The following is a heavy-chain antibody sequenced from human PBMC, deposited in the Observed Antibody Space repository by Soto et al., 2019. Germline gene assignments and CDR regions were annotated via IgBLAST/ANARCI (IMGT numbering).Heavy chain of an antibody. CDR2: INAGNGNT. D-gene: IGHD3-22*01. Sequence: ASVKVSCKASVYTFTSYAMHWVRQAPGQRREWMGWINAGNGNTKYSQKFQGRVTITRDTSASTAYMELSSLRSEDTAVYYCAREVYYYDSSGYPLIDYWGQGTLVTVSS. V-gene: IGHV1-3*01. CDR1: VYTFTSYA. CDR3: AREVYYYDSSGYPLIDY. J-gene: IGHJ4*02.